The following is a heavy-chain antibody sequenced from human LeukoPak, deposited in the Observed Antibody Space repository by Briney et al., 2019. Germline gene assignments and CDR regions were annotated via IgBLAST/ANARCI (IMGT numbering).Heavy chain of an antibody. J-gene: IGHJ4*02. V-gene: IGHV1-2*02. CDR3: ARDRVGYDSSGYYF. CDR1: GYTFTSYD. CDR2: MNPNSGGT. D-gene: IGHD3-22*01. Sequence: ASVKVSCKASGYTFTSYDINWVRQATGQGLEWMGWMNPNSGGTNYAQKFQGRVTMTRDTSISTAYMELSRLRSDDTAVYYCARDRVGYDSSGYYFWGQGTLVTVSS.